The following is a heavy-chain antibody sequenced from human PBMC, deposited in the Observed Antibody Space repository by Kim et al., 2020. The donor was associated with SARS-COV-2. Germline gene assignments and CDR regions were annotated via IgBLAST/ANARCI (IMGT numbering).Heavy chain of an antibody. CDR3: ARDRGGGQLVPVIDY. J-gene: IGHJ4*02. CDR2: INAGNGNT. D-gene: IGHD6-6*01. CDR1: GYTFTSYA. V-gene: IGHV1-3*01. Sequence: ASVKVSCKASGYTFTSYAMHWVRQAPGQRLEWMGWINAGNGNTKYSQKFQGRVTITRDTSASTAYMELSSLRSEDTAVYYCARDRGGGQLVPVIDYWGQGTMVTVSS.